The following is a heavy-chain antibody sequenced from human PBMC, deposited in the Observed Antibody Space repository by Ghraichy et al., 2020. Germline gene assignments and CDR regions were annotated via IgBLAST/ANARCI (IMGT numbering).Heavy chain of an antibody. D-gene: IGHD6-19*01. Sequence: GGSLRLSFEASGFTFSSYGMNWVRQAPGKGLEWVSYISSSGTTIYYADSVKGRFTISRDNAKNSLYLQMNSLRAEDTAVYYCATDRSSGWPRYFDYWGQGTLVTVSS. CDR1: GFTFSSYG. CDR2: ISSSGTTI. V-gene: IGHV3-48*03. J-gene: IGHJ4*02. CDR3: ATDRSSGWPRYFDY.